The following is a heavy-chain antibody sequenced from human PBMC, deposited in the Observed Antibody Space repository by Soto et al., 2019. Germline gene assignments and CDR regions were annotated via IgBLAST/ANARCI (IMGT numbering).Heavy chain of an antibody. CDR2: ISAYNGDT. CDR3: ARYFWSGQLPYYFDY. D-gene: IGHD3-3*01. Sequence: ASVKVSCKASGYTFKSYGISWVRQTAGQGLEWLGWISAYNGDTKYAQNLQGRVSLTTDATTSSAYMELRSLRSDDTALYYCARYFWSGQLPYYFDYWGQGTLVTVSS. J-gene: IGHJ4*02. V-gene: IGHV1-18*01. CDR1: GYTFKSYG.